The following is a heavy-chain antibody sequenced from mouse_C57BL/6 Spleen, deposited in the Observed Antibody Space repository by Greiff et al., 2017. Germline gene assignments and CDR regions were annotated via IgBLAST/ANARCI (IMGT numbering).Heavy chain of an antibody. CDR2: INPNNGGT. J-gene: IGHJ2*01. CDR1: GYTFTDYY. Sequence: EVQLQQSGPELVKPGASVKISCKASGYTFTDYYMNWVKQSHGKSLEWIGDINPNNGGTSYNQKFKGKATLTVDKSSSTAYMELRSLTSEDSAVYYCARLGSHFDYWGQGTTLTVSS. D-gene: IGHD4-1*01. V-gene: IGHV1-26*01. CDR3: ARLGSHFDY.